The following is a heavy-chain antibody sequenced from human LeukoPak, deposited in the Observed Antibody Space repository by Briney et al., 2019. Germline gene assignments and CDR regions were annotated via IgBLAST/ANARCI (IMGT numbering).Heavy chain of an antibody. CDR3: ARGLGYIVGWNPYS. V-gene: IGHV4-34*01. Sequence: SENLSLTCAVYAGSFSGYYWSWIRQPPGKGLEWIGEINHSGSTNYNPSLKSRVTISVDTSKNQFSLKLSSVTAADTAVYYCARGLGYIVGWNPYSWGQGTLVTVS. CDR1: AGSFSGYY. CDR2: INHSGST. D-gene: IGHD6-19*01. J-gene: IGHJ5*02.